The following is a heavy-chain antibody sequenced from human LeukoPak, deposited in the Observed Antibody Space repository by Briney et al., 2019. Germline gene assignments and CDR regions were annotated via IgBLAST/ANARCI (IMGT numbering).Heavy chain of an antibody. V-gene: IGHV3-7*03. J-gene: IGHJ4*02. CDR1: GFIFSTYW. Sequence: PGGSLRLSCAASGFIFSTYWMSWVRQAPGKGLEWVANIKQDGSEKYYVDSVKGRFTISRDNSENTVYLQMNSLRVEDTAVYYCAKDIDWLAFEDWGQGTLVTVSS. CDR2: IKQDGSEK. CDR3: AKDIDWLAFED. D-gene: IGHD6-19*01.